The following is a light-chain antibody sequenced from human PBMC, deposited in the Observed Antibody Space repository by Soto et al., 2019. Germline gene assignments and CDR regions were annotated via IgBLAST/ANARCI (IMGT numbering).Light chain of an antibody. Sequence: AIQLTQSPSSLSASVGDRVTITCRASQGISSALAWYQQKPGKAPKLLIYDASSLESGVPSRFSGSGSGTDFTLTINSLQPEDIATYYCQKYDRAPFTFGPGTKVDIK. CDR1: QGISSA. CDR3: QKYDRAPFT. J-gene: IGKJ3*01. CDR2: DAS. V-gene: IGKV1-13*02.